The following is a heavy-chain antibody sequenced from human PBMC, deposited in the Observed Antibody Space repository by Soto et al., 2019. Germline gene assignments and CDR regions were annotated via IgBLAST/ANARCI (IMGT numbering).Heavy chain of an antibody. J-gene: IGHJ4*02. CDR2: ISAYNGNT. V-gene: IGHV1-18*04. D-gene: IGHD1-1*01. CDR3: ARYPTRSTMDRIDY. Sequence: ASVKVSCKASGYTFTSYGISWVRQAPGQGLEWMGWISAYNGNTDYAQKLQGRVTMTTDTSTSTAYKELRSLRSDDTAVYYCARYPTRSTMDRIDYWGQGTRVTVSS. CDR1: GYTFTSYG.